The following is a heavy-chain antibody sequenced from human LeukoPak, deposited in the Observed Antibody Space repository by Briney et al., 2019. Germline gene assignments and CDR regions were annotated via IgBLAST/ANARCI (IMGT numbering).Heavy chain of an antibody. V-gene: IGHV1-69*01. J-gene: IGHJ5*02. CDR1: GCTFTNYA. CDR3: ARDFQSTITTFMFDP. CDR2: IIPIFGTA. Sequence: ASLKVSCKASGCTFTNYAISWVRQAPGRGLEWMGGIIPIFGTANYAHKFQGRVTITADESTTTAYMELSSLRSEDTAVYYCARDFQSTITTFMFDPWGQGTLVTVSS. D-gene: IGHD1-1*01.